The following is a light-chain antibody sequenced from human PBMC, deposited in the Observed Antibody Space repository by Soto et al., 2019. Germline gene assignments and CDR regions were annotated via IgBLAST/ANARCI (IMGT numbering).Light chain of an antibody. J-gene: IGLJ3*02. CDR1: SSDVGGYNY. CDR2: EVS. CDR3: SSFTNRYTWV. Sequence: QSALTQPASVSGSPGQSITISCTGTSSDVGGYNYVSWYQQHPGKVPKLMIYEVSHRPSGVSYRFSGSKSGSTASLTISGLQAEDEADYYCSSFTNRYTWVFGGGTQLTVL. V-gene: IGLV2-14*01.